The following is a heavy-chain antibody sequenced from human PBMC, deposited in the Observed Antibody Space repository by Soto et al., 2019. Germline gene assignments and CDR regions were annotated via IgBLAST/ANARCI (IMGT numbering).Heavy chain of an antibody. J-gene: IGHJ4*02. CDR3: ARSRNGAVPDSINF. CDR2: ISRDGSSK. V-gene: IGHV3-30-3*01. CDR1: GFTFSRYA. D-gene: IGHD2-8*01. Sequence: QVHLVESGGGVVQPGGSLRLSCAASGFTFSRYAMHWVRQAPGGGLEWVAVISRDGSSKYYGDSVKGRFTVSRDNSNNTLYLSMTSLRPDDTAVFYCARSRNGAVPDSINFWGQGTLVTVSS.